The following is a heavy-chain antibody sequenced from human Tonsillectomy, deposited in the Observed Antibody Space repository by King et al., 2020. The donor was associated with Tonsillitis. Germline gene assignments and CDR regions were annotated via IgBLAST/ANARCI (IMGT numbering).Heavy chain of an antibody. D-gene: IGHD1-20*01. CDR2: ISYDGRNK. CDR1: GFTFSTYG. Sequence: VQLVESGGGVVQPGRSLRLSCAASGFTFSTYGMHWVRQAPGKGLEWVAVISYDGRNKYYADSVKGRFTISRDNSKNKLYLQMNSLRAEDTAVYYCAKGGFRITGTTEGWFDPWGQGTRVTVSS. CDR3: AKGGFRITGTTEGWFDP. V-gene: IGHV3-30*18. J-gene: IGHJ5*02.